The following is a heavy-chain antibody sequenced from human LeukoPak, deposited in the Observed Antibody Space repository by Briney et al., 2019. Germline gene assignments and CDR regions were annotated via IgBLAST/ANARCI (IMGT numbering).Heavy chain of an antibody. CDR2: ISSSGSTI. D-gene: IGHD1-1*01. CDR3: ARANEDFDY. J-gene: IGHJ4*02. CDR1: GFTFSSYG. V-gene: IGHV3-48*04. Sequence: GGSLRLSCAASGFTFSSYGMHWVRQAPGKGLEWVSYISSSGSTIYYADSVKGRFTISRDNAKNSLYLQMNSLRAEDTAVYYCARANEDFDYWGQGTLVTVSS.